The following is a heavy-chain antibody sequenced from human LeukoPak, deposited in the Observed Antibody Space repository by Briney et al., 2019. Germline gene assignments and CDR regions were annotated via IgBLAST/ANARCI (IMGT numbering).Heavy chain of an antibody. CDR2: IDQSGTT. V-gene: IGHV4-34*01. CDR1: GGSFSGYY. J-gene: IGHJ4*02. D-gene: IGHD3-10*01. CDR3: ARVPHYYFEYGYFDS. Sequence: SSETLSLTCVVYGGSFSGYYWSWIRQPPRKGLEWIGEIDQSGTTNYNPSLKSRVSISVDTSKKKFSLTLTSMTAADTAVYHCARVPHYYFEYGYFDSGGQVTLVTVSS.